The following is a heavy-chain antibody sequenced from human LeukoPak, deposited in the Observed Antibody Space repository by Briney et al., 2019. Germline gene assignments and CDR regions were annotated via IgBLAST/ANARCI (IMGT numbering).Heavy chain of an antibody. Sequence: PSETLSLTCAVYGGSFSGYYWSWIRQPPGKGLEWIGEINHSGSTNYNPSLKSRVTISVDTSKNQFSPKLSSVTAADTAVYYCASQIVVVPAAMGGWFDPWGQGTLVTVSS. CDR2: INHSGST. CDR3: ASQIVVVPAAMGGWFDP. V-gene: IGHV4-34*01. D-gene: IGHD2-2*01. CDR1: GGSFSGYY. J-gene: IGHJ5*02.